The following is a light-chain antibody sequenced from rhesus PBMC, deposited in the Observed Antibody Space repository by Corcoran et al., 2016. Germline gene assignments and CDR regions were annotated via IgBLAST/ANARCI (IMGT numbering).Light chain of an antibody. V-gene: IGKV1-21*01. J-gene: IGKJ1*01. CDR1: PGISSW. CDR3: QQYNRAPPWT. Sequence: DIQMTQSPSSLSASVGDRVTITCRASPGISSWLAWYQQKPWKAPMLLIHKASSLQSGVPSGFSGSGSGTDFTLTLSSLPPEDFSAYYCQQYNRAPPWTFGRGTKVEIK. CDR2: KAS.